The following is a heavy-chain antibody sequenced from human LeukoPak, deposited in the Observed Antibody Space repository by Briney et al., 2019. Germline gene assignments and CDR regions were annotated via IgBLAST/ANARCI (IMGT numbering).Heavy chain of an antibody. V-gene: IGHV4-31*03. CDR1: GGSISSGGYY. CDR3: ARDHGPLPGAGRWAPPKNWFDP. J-gene: IGHJ5*02. D-gene: IGHD1-26*01. CDR2: IYYSGST. Sequence: PSETLSLTCTVSGGSISSGGYYWSWIRQHPGKGLEWIGYIYYSGSTYSNSFLKSRVTISVDTSKNQFSRKLSSVTAADTAVYYWARDHGPLPGAGRWAPPKNWFDPWGQGTLVTASS.